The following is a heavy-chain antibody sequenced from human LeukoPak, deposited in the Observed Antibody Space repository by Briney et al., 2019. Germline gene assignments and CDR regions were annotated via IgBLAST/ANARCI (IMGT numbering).Heavy chain of an antibody. V-gene: IGHV3-48*02. Sequence: PGGSLGLSCAASGFTFSRYSMNWVRQAPGKGLEWVSYISSSSSTVYYADSLKGRFTISRDNAKNSLYLQMNSLRDEDTAVYYCARAQTYYGSGSYLYWGQGTLVTVSS. CDR2: ISSSSSTV. CDR1: GFTFSRYS. J-gene: IGHJ4*02. D-gene: IGHD3-10*01. CDR3: ARAQTYYGSGSYLY.